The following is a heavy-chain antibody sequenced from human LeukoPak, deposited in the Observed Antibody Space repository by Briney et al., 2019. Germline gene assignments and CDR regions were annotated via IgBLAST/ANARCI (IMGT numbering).Heavy chain of an antibody. CDR3: ARVILVPAAIRHGMDV. Sequence: SETLSLTCAVYGGSFSGYYWNWIRQPPGKGLEWIGEINHSGSTNYNPSLKSRVTISVDTSKNQFSLKLSSVTAADTAVYYCARVILVPAAIRHGMDVWGKGTTVTVSS. CDR2: INHSGST. CDR1: GGSFSGYY. J-gene: IGHJ6*04. D-gene: IGHD2-2*01. V-gene: IGHV4-34*01.